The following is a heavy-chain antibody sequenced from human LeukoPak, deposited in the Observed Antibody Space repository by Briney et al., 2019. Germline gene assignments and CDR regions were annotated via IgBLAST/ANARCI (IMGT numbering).Heavy chain of an antibody. CDR1: GYSINSGYH. V-gene: IGHV4-38-2*01. J-gene: IGHJ4*02. Sequence: PSETLSLTCSVSGYSINSGYHWGWIRQPPGKGLEWIAIMHHTGSTHYNPSLQSRVTISIDTSKNHFSLKLRSVSAADTAIYYFPTPGGGVFFDYWGQGTPVTVSS. CDR2: MHHTGST. CDR3: PTPGGGVFFDY. D-gene: IGHD1-14*01.